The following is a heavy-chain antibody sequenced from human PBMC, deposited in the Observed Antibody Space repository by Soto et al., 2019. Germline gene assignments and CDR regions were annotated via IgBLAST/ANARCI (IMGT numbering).Heavy chain of an antibody. V-gene: IGHV1-18*01. CDR1: GYTFSNYG. J-gene: IGHJ5*02. CDR3: ARVVPGAEAWFGP. CDR2: ISLYSDGT. D-gene: IGHD2-2*01. Sequence: QVQLVQSGGEGKRPGASVKVSCKTSGYTFSNYGITWVRQAPGQPLEWLGWISLYSDGTNYAQKFQSRVSMTTDTSTTTAYMELRSLRSDDTAVYYCARVVPGAEAWFGPWGQGTLVTVSS.